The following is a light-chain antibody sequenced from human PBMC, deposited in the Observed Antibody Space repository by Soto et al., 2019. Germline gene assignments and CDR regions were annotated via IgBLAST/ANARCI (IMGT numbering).Light chain of an antibody. Sequence: DIVMTQSPLSLPVTPGEPASISCRSSQSLLDSNGYNCLEWYLQKPGQSPQLLIYLGSNRASGVPDRYSGSASGTDFTLKISRVEAEDVGVYYCMQSLQTPLTFGQGTKVEIK. CDR3: MQSLQTPLT. CDR1: QSLLDSNGYNC. V-gene: IGKV2-28*01. CDR2: LGS. J-gene: IGKJ1*01.